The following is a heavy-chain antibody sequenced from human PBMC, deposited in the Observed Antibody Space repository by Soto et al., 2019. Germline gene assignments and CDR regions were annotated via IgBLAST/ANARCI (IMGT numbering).Heavy chain of an antibody. V-gene: IGHV6-1*01. D-gene: IGHD5-12*01. J-gene: IGHJ6*03. CDR2: TYYRSRWYN. CDR1: GDSVSSNSAA. Sequence: PSQTLSLTCVISGDSVSSNSAAWNWIRQSPSRGLEWLGRTYYRSRWYNDYAVSVRSRITVNADTSKNQFSLHLNSVTPEDTAVYYCAGNSSLQWYYTDVWHKALTVTVSS. CDR3: AGNSSLQWYYTDV.